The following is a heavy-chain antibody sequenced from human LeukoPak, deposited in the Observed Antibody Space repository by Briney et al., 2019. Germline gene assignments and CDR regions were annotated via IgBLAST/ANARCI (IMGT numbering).Heavy chain of an antibody. CDR1: GVTFSRHW. D-gene: IGHD6-19*01. CDR3: ARTVPGYPDDYFDY. J-gene: IGHJ4*02. V-gene: IGHV3-7*01. Sequence: QSGGTLRLSCAASGVTFSRHWMSWVRQAPGKGLERVAHMNQDGSAIYSVDSVKGRFTISRDNDKNSLYLQMNGLTVADTAVYYCARTVPGYPDDYFDYWGKGTLVTVSS. CDR2: MNQDGSAI.